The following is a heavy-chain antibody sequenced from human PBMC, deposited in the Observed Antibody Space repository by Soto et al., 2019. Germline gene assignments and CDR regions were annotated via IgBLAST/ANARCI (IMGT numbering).Heavy chain of an antibody. J-gene: IGHJ3*02. CDR2: ISYDGSNK. CDR1: GFTFSSCC. CDR3: AKIPPLRYFEWLLQGDDAFDI. Sequence: GGSLTLSCAASGFTFSSCCMHWVRQAPGKGLEWVAVISYDGSNKYYADSVKGRFTISRDNSKNTLYLQMNSLRAEDTAVYYCAKIPPLRYFEWLLQGDDAFDIWGQGTMVTVSS. D-gene: IGHD3-9*01. V-gene: IGHV3-30*18.